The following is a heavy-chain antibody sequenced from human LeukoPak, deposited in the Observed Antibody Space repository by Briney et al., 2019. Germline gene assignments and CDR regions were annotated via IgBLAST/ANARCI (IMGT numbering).Heavy chain of an antibody. Sequence: GSVRVSCKVSRYTLTSYGISWVRQAPGQGLEWMGWISAYIGNTNNAQTLQGRATMTTDTSTSTAYMELGSLRSDDTAVYYCARDPAYYDSSGYPYFDYWGQGTLVTVSS. D-gene: IGHD3-22*01. CDR1: RYTLTSYG. CDR2: ISAYIGNT. V-gene: IGHV1-18*01. CDR3: ARDPAYYDSSGYPYFDY. J-gene: IGHJ4*02.